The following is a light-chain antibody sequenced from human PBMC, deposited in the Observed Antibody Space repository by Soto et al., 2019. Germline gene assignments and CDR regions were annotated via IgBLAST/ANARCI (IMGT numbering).Light chain of an antibody. J-gene: IGKJ1*01. CDR2: DAS. CDR3: LQYDKWPPWT. V-gene: IGKV3-11*01. CDR1: QSVSNY. Sequence: EIVLTQSPATLSLSPGERATLSCRASQSVSNYLAWYQQKPGQAPRLLIYDASNRATDIPARFSGSGSGTDFTLTISSLEPEDFAVYYCLQYDKWPPWTFGQGTKVDIK.